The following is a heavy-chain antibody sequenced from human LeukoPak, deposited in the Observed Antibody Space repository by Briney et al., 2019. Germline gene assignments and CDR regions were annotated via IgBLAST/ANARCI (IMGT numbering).Heavy chain of an antibody. J-gene: IGHJ3*02. V-gene: IGHV3-11*01. CDR2: ISSSGSTM. Sequence: GGSLRLSCAASGFTFSDHYMTWIRQAPGKGLEWVSYISSSGSTMYYADSVKGRFTISRDNAKNSLYLQMNSLRAEDTAVYYCARVTIGYCSSANCYGGAFDIWGQGTIVTVFS. CDR3: ARVTIGYCSSANCYGGAFDI. CDR1: GFTFSDHY. D-gene: IGHD2-2*01.